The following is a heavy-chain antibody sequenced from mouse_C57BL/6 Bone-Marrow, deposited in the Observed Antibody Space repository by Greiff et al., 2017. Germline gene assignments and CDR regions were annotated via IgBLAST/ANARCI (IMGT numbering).Heavy chain of an antibody. V-gene: IGHV1-81*01. CDR1: GYTFTSYG. J-gene: IGHJ3*01. Sequence: QVQLQQSGAELARPGASVKLSCKASGYTFTSYGICWVKQRTGQGLEWIGEIYPRSGNTYYNEKFKGKATLTADKSSSTAYMQLRSLTSEDSAVYFGARDYDDSRGAYWGQGTLVTVSA. D-gene: IGHD1-1*01. CDR2: IYPRSGNT. CDR3: ARDYDDSRGAY.